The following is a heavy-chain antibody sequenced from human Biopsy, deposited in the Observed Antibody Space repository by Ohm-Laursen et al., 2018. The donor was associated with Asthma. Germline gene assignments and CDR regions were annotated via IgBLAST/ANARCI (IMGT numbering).Heavy chain of an antibody. D-gene: IGHD3-22*01. V-gene: IGHV3-30*03. Sequence: SSLRLSCSAPGFVFSQCGMHWVRQGPGKGLEWVALVSSDGHNKYYEDSVKGRFTISRDNSRNRLYLQINRLTVEDSAVYFCARQSGQDYGDSSGFDIWGQGTKVAVSS. CDR1: GFVFSQCG. CDR3: ARQSGQDYGDSSGFDI. CDR2: VSSDGHNK. J-gene: IGHJ3*02.